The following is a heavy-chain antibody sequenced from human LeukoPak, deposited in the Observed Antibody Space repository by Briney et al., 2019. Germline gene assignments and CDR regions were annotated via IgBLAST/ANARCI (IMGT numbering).Heavy chain of an antibody. V-gene: IGHV4-59*01. J-gene: IGHJ3*02. CDR3: ARGHYDFWSGYQGGFAFDI. CDR2: IYYSGST. D-gene: IGHD3-3*01. Sequence: SETLSLTCTVSGGSISSYYWSWIRQPPGKGLEGIGYIYYSGSTNYNPSLKSRVTISVDTSKNQFSLKLSSVTAADTAVYYCARGHYDFWSGYQGGFAFDIGAQGTMVTVSS. CDR1: GGSISSYY.